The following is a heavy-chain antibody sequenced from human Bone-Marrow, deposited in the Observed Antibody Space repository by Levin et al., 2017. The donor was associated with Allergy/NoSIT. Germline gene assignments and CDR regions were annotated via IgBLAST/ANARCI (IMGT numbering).Heavy chain of an antibody. V-gene: IGHV3-30*18. CDR3: AKVGDGGDSTGYYFFDF. Sequence: GESLKISCAASGFIFSNYGMHWVRQAPGKGLEWVAVISYDGRNKYYADSMKGRFTISRDNSKTTLYLQMNSLTAEDTAVYYCAKVGDGGDSTGYYFFDFCGQGTLVTVSS. CDR1: GFIFSNYG. D-gene: IGHD3-22*01. J-gene: IGHJ4*02. CDR2: ISYDGRNK.